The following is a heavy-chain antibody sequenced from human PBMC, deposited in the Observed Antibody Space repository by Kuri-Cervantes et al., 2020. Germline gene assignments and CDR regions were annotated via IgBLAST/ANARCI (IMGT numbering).Heavy chain of an antibody. J-gene: IGHJ6*02. Sequence: ETLSLTCAASGFTVSSNYMSWVRQAPGKGLEWVSVIYSGGSTYYADSVKGRFTISRDNSKNTLYLQMNSLRAEDTAVYYCAKERTSTVTPPMGYGMDVWGQGTTVTVSS. V-gene: IGHV3-53*01. CDR3: AKERTSTVTPPMGYGMDV. D-gene: IGHD4-17*01. CDR2: IYSGGST. CDR1: GFTVSSNY.